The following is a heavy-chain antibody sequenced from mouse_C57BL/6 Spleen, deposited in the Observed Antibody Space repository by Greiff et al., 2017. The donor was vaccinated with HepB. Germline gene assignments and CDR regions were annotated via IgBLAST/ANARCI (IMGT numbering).Heavy chain of an antibody. Sequence: EVQLVESGPGLVKPSQSLSLTCSVTGYSITSGYYWNWIRQFPGNKLEWMGYISYDGSNNYNPSLKNRISITRDTSKNQFFLKLNSVTTEDTATYYCARDDDGYDYFDYWGQGTTLTVSS. CDR3: ARDDDGYDYFDY. CDR2: ISYDGSN. J-gene: IGHJ2*01. D-gene: IGHD2-3*01. CDR1: GYSITSGYY. V-gene: IGHV3-6*01.